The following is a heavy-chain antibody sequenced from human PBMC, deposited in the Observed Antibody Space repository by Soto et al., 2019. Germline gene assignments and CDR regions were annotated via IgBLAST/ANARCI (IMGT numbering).Heavy chain of an antibody. CDR3: AKYVAFWSGPFDY. CDR1: GFTFSSYA. CDR2: ISGSGGST. V-gene: IGHV3-23*01. D-gene: IGHD3-3*01. Sequence: GGSLRLSCAASGFTFSSYAMSWVRQAPGKGLEWVSAISGSGGSTYCADSVKGRFTISRDNSKNTLYLQMNSLRAEDTAVYYCAKYVAFWSGPFDYWGQGTLVTVYS. J-gene: IGHJ4*02.